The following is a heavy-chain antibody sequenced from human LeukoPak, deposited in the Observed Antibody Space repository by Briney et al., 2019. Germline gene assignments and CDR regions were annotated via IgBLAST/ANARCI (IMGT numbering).Heavy chain of an antibody. CDR1: GFTFDGYA. D-gene: IGHD3-10*01. V-gene: IGHV3-9*01. CDR2: ISWNSGSI. CDR3: AKDAAPILWFGKTWFDP. Sequence: PGGSLRLSCAASGFTFDGYAMHWVRQAPGKGLEWVSGISWNSGSIGYADSVKGRFTISRDNAKNSLYLQMNSLRAEDTALYYCAKDAAPILWFGKTWFDPWGQGTLVTVSS. J-gene: IGHJ5*02.